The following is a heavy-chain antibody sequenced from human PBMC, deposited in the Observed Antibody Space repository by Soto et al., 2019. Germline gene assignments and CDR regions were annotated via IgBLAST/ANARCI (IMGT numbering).Heavy chain of an antibody. CDR2: IYYSGST. D-gene: IGHD6-13*01. Sequence: SPTLSLTCTVSGGSISSYYWSWIRQPPGKGLEWIGYIYYSGSTNYNPSLKSRVTISVDTSKNQFSLKLSSVTAADTAVYYCARRNKRRYSSTYDYWGQGTLVTVSS. CDR3: ARRNKRRYSSTYDY. J-gene: IGHJ4*02. V-gene: IGHV4-59*08. CDR1: GGSISSYY.